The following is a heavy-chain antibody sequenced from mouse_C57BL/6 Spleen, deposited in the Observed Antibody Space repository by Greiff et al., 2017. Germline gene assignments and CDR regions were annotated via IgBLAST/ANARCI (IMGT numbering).Heavy chain of an antibody. CDR2: IDPSASET. J-gene: IGHJ3*01. V-gene: IGHV1-52*01. Sequence: QVQLQQPGAELVRPGSSVKLSCKASGYTFTSYWMHWVKQRPIQGLEWIGNIDPSASETHSNQKFKDKATLTVDTSSSTAYMQLSSLTSEDSAVYYCARDRGGGFAYWGQGTLVTVSA. CDR3: ARDRGGGFAY. CDR1: GYTFTSYW. D-gene: IGHD3-1*01.